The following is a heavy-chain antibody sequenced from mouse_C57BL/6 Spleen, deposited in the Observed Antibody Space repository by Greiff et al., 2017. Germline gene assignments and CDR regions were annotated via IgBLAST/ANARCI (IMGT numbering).Heavy chain of an antibody. CDR2: ISDGGSYT. CDR1: GFTFSSYA. CDR3: ARGRGPPGAMDY. J-gene: IGHJ4*01. Sequence: LVESGGGLVKPGGSLKLSCAASGFTFSSYAMSWVRQTPEKRLEWVATISDGGSYTYFPDNVKGRFTISRDNAKNNLYLQMSHLKSEDTAVYYCARGRGPPGAMDYWGQGTSVTVSS. V-gene: IGHV5-4*03.